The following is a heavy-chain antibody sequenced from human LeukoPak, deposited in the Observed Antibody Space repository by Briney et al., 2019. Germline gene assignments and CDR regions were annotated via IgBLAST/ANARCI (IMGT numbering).Heavy chain of an antibody. V-gene: IGHV1-8*01. CDR3: ARVRDGYNDAYDI. D-gene: IGHD5-24*01. J-gene: IGHJ3*02. CDR1: GYTFTSYD. CDR2: MNPNSGNT. Sequence: ASVKVSCKASGYTFTSYDINWVRQATGQGLEWMGWMNPNSGNTGYAQKFQGRVTMTRDTSTSTVYMELSSLKSEDTAVYYCARVRDGYNDAYDIWGQGTMVTVTS.